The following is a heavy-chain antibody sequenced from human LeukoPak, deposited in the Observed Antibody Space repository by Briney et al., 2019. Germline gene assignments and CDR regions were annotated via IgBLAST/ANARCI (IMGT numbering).Heavy chain of an antibody. D-gene: IGHD1-26*01. Sequence: PGGSLRLSCAASGFTFSSYEMNWVRQAPGKGLEWVSYISSSGSTIYYADSVKGRFTISRDNAKNSLYLQMNSLRAEDTAVYYCATPYSGSYLWGQGTLVTVSS. J-gene: IGHJ5*02. CDR1: GFTFSSYE. CDR2: ISSSGSTI. V-gene: IGHV3-48*03. CDR3: ATPYSGSYL.